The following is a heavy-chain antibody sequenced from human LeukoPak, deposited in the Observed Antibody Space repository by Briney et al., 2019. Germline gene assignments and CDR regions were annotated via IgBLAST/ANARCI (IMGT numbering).Heavy chain of an antibody. Sequence: GASVKVSCKASGYTFTSYAMNWVRQAPGQGLEWMGIINPSGGYTTYAQKFQGRVTMTRDTSTSTVSMELSSLRSEDTAVYFCARQEDSSGYYYYYWGQGTLVTVSS. CDR2: INPSGGYT. CDR1: GYTFTSYA. CDR3: ARQEDSSGYYYYY. V-gene: IGHV1-46*01. J-gene: IGHJ4*02. D-gene: IGHD3-22*01.